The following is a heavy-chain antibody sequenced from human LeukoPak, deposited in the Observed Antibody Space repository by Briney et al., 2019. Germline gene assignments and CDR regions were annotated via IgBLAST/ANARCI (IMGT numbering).Heavy chain of an antibody. J-gene: IGHJ6*02. CDR2: IKQDGSEK. CDR1: GFTFSSYW. D-gene: IGHD5-18*01. CDR3: AKDRMDTAMALYGMDV. Sequence: PGGSLRLSCAASGFTFSSYWMSWVRQAPGKGLEWVANIKQDGSEKYYVDSVKGRFTISRDNSKNTLYLQMNSLRAQDTAVYYCAKDRMDTAMALYGMDVWGQGTTVTVSS. V-gene: IGHV3-7*01.